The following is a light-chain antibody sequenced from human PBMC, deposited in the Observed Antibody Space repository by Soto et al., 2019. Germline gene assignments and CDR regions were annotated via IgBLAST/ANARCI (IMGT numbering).Light chain of an antibody. CDR2: GAS. CDR1: QSVSSSY. Sequence: EIVWTQSPGTLSLSPGERATLSCSASQSVSSSYLAWDQQKPGQAPRLVISGASSRATGVPDRFSGSGSGTDFNVTISRLESEDFAVYYCQQYGGSPMYTVGEGTKLEIK. V-gene: IGKV3-20*01. CDR3: QQYGGSPMYT. J-gene: IGKJ2*01.